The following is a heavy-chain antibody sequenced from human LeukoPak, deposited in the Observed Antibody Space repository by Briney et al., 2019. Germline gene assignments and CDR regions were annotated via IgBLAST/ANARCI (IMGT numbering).Heavy chain of an antibody. CDR3: ARATYCSGGSCYSGWFDP. V-gene: IGHV4-59*01. Sequence: SETLSLTCTVSGGSISRYYWSWIRQPPGKGLEWIGYIYYSGSTNYNPSLKSRVTISVHTSKNQFSLKLSSVTAADTAVYYCARATYCSGGSCYSGWFDPWGQGTLVTVSS. CDR1: GGSISRYY. J-gene: IGHJ5*02. D-gene: IGHD2-15*01. CDR2: IYYSGST.